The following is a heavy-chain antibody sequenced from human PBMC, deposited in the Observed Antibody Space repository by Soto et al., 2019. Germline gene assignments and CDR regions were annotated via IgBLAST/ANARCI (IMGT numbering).Heavy chain of an antibody. CDR1: GGSISSYY. D-gene: IGHD2-2*02. CDR3: ARGFRYCSSTSCYTGPLIDY. V-gene: IGHV4-59*01. CDR2: IYYSGST. J-gene: IGHJ4*02. Sequence: PSETLSLTCTVSGGSISSYYWSWIRQPPGKGLEWIGYIYYSGSTNYNPSLKSRVTISVDTSKNQFSLKLSSVTAADTAVYYCARGFRYCSSTSCYTGPLIDYWGQGTLVTVSS.